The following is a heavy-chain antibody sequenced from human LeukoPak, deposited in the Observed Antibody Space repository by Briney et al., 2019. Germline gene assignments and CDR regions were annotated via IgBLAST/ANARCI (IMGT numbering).Heavy chain of an antibody. D-gene: IGHD5-24*01. J-gene: IGHJ4*02. CDR1: GFTFSSYS. CDR3: AIVDGYNGDY. CDR2: ISSSSSYI. Sequence: GGSLRLSCAASGFTFSSYSMNWVRQAPGKGLEWVSSISSSSSYIYYADSVKGRFTISRDNAKNSLYLRMNSLRAEDTAVYYCAIVDGYNGDYWGQGTLVTVSS. V-gene: IGHV3-21*01.